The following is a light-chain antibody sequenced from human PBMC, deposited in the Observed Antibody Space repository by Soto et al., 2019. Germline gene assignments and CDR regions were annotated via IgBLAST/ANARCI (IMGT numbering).Light chain of an antibody. J-gene: IGKJ5*01. Sequence: EIVLTQSPATLSLSPGERATLSCRASQSVSSYLAWCQQRPGQAPRLLIYGASTRAAGIPDRFSGSGSGTDFTLTITRLEPEDSAVYFCQQYTGPPTTLGQGTRLEIK. V-gene: IGKV3-20*01. CDR1: QSVSSY. CDR2: GAS. CDR3: QQYTGPPTT.